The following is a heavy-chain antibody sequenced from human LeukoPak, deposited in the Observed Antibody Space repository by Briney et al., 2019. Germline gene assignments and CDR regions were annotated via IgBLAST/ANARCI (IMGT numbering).Heavy chain of an antibody. V-gene: IGHV4-59*08. D-gene: IGHD2-2*01. J-gene: IGHJ6*02. Sequence: SETLSLTCTVSGASINKYYWNWVRQPPGKGLEWIGYFFYSGSTRYNPSLKSRVTISGDMSNNQFSLRLTSLTAADTAVYYCARNAGTKDYYYGMDVWGQGATVIVSS. CDR2: FFYSGST. CDR1: GASINKYY. CDR3: ARNAGTKDYYYGMDV.